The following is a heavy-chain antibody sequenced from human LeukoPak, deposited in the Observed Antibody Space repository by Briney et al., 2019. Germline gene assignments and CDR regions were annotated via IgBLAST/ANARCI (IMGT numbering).Heavy chain of an antibody. CDR2: IYYSGST. V-gene: IGHV4-59*01. J-gene: IGHJ5*02. Sequence: SETLSLTCTVSGGSISSYYWSWIRQPPGKGLEWIGYIYYSGSTNYNPSLKSRVTISVDTSKNQFSLKLRSVTAADTAIYYCAREGFWCSGGGCYSDGFDPWGQGTLVTVSS. CDR3: AREGFWCSGGGCYSDGFDP. D-gene: IGHD2-15*01. CDR1: GGSISSYY.